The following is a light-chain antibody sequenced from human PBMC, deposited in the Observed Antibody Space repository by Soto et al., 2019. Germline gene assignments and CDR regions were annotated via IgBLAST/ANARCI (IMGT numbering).Light chain of an antibody. CDR3: CSFTGNWI. Sequence: QSALTQPRSVSGSPGQSVTISCTGTRSDVGGYNSVSWYQQHPGKAPKVMIYDVSKRPSGVPDRFSGSKSGNSASLTISGLQAEDEADYYCCSFTGNWIFGTGTKVTVL. V-gene: IGLV2-11*01. CDR2: DVS. J-gene: IGLJ1*01. CDR1: RSDVGGYNS.